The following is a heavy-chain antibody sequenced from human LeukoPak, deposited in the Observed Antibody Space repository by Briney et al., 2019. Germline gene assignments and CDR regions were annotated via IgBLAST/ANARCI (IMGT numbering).Heavy chain of an antibody. CDR1: GFNVSTTY. J-gene: IGHJ4*02. D-gene: IGHD3-10*01. CDR2: IYSGGST. V-gene: IGHV3-66*01. CDR3: ARDVGWFGELAGY. Sequence: GGSLRLSRAASGFNVSTTYMSWVRQAPGRGLEWVSVIYSGGSTYYADSVKGRFTISRDNSKNTLYLQMNSLRAEDTAVYYCARDVGWFGELAGYWGQGILVTVSS.